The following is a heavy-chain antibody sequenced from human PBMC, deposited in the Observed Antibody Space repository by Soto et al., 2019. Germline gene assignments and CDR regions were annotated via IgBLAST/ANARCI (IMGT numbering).Heavy chain of an antibody. Sequence: TASGFTFSSYAMSWVRQAPGKGLEWASAISGSGGSTDYADSVKGRFTISRDNSKNTLYLQMNSLRAEDTAVYYCARARLHDPSWFDPWGQGTLVTVSS. CDR1: GFTFSSYA. J-gene: IGHJ5*02. D-gene: IGHD5-18*01. CDR2: ISGSGGST. CDR3: ARARLHDPSWFDP. V-gene: IGHV3-23*01.